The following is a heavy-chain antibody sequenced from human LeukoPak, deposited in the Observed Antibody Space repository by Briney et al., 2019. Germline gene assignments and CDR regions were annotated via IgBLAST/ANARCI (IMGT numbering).Heavy chain of an antibody. V-gene: IGHV4-59*01. CDR2: IYSTGTT. J-gene: IGHJ3*02. Sequence: SETLSLTCTVPGGSIRNYYWSWIRQPPGKGLQWIGDIYSTGTTNYNPSLKSRLTISVDTSKNQVSLKLTSVTAADTAIYYCARDGAFDIWGQGTMVTVSP. CDR1: GGSIRNYY. CDR3: ARDGAFDI.